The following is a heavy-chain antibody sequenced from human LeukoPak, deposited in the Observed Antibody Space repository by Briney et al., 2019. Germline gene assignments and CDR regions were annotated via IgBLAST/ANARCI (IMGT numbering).Heavy chain of an antibody. V-gene: IGHV3-30-3*01. J-gene: IGHJ6*02. D-gene: IGHD2-21*02. CDR2: ISNDGSNK. Sequence: GGSLRLSCAASGFTFTRYAMHWVRQAPGEGLEWVVIISNDGSNKYYADSVQGRFTISRDNSKNTLYLQMNSLTSEDTAVYYCAKDKALAVTGTDGMDVWGQGTTVTVSS. CDR1: GFTFTRYA. CDR3: AKDKALAVTGTDGMDV.